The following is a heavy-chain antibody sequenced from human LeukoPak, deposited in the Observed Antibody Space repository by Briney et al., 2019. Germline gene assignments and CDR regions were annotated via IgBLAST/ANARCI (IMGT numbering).Heavy chain of an antibody. CDR1: GYTFTSYG. CDR2: ISAYNGNT. CDR3: ARRLLLWFGELSGFDP. D-gene: IGHD3-10*01. V-gene: IGHV1-18*01. Sequence: ASVKVSCKASGYTFTSYGISWVRQAPGQGLEWMGWISAYNGNTNYAQKLQGRVTMTTDTSTSTAYMELRSLRSDDTAVYYCARRLLLWFGELSGFDPWGQGTLVTASS. J-gene: IGHJ5*02.